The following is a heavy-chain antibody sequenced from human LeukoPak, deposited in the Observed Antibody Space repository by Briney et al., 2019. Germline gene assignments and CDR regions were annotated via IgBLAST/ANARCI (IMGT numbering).Heavy chain of an antibody. CDR2: IIPIFGTA. CDR3: ARSGTSFNWFDP. Sequence: SVKVSCKASGGTFSSYAISWVRQAPGQGLEWMGGIIPIFGTANYAQKFRGRVTITADESTSTAYMELSSLRSEDTAVYYCARSGTSFNWFDPWGQGTLVTVSS. V-gene: IGHV1-69*01. CDR1: GGTFSSYA. J-gene: IGHJ5*02. D-gene: IGHD6-25*01.